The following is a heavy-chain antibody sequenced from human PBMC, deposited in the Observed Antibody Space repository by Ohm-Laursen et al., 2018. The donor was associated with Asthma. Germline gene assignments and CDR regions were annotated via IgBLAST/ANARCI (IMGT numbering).Heavy chain of an antibody. J-gene: IGHJ6*02. CDR1: GGTFSSYA. CDR2: IIPIFGTA. CDR3: ARAPASWELPYYYYYGMDV. Sequence: GASVKVSCKASGGTFSSYAISWVRQAPGQGLEWMGGIIPIFGTANYAQKFQGRVTITADESTSTAYMELSSLRSEDTAVYYCARAPASWELPYYYYYGMDVWGQGTTVTVSS. D-gene: IGHD1-26*01. V-gene: IGHV1-69*13.